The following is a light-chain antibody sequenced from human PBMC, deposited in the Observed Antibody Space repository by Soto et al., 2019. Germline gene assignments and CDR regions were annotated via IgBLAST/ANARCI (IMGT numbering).Light chain of an antibody. V-gene: IGKV3-20*01. Sequence: ELVLTQSPGTLSLSPGERATLSCRASQSVGSNFLAWYQQKPGQAPRLLINVASSRATGIPDRFSGSGSGTDFTLTISRLELEDFAVYSCQQYGTSPIAFGQGTDWRL. CDR1: QSVGSNF. CDR2: VAS. CDR3: QQYGTSPIA. J-gene: IGKJ5*01.